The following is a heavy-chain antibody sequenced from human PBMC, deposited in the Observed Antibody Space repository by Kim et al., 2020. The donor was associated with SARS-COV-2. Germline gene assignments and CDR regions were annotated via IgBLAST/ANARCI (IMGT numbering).Heavy chain of an antibody. CDR3: AREGSGSYHWFDP. D-gene: IGHD3-10*01. V-gene: IGHV1-3*01. J-gene: IGHJ5*02. Sequence: QNSQGRVTMTRDTSATTAYMELSSLTFQDTAVYYCAREGSGSYHWFDPWGQGTLVTVSS.